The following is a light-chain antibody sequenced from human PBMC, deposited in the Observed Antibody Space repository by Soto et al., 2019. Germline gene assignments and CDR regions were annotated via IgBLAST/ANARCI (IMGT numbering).Light chain of an antibody. V-gene: IGKV4-1*01. CDR2: WAS. CDR1: QSVLYSSNNKNY. J-gene: IGKJ3*01. Sequence: DIVMTQSPDSLAVSLGERATINCKSSQSVLYSSNNKNYLAWYQQKPGQPPKLLIYWASTRESGVPDRFSGSGSGTDFTLTSSSLQAEDVAVYCCQQYYSTPHTFGPGTKVDIK. CDR3: QQYYSTPHT.